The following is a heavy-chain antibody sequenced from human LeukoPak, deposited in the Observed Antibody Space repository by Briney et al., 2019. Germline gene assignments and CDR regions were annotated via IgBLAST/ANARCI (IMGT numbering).Heavy chain of an antibody. D-gene: IGHD3-10*01. CDR2: ISGYNGYT. CDR3: ARTCYYGSGSYSYYGMDV. Sequence: WASVRVSCKASGYTFTSYGIIWVRQAPGQGLEWMGWISGYNGYTNYAQKLQGRVTMTTDTSTSSAYMELRSLRSDDTAVYYCARTCYYGSGSYSYYGMDVWGQGTTVTVSS. CDR1: GYTFTSYG. V-gene: IGHV1-18*01. J-gene: IGHJ6*02.